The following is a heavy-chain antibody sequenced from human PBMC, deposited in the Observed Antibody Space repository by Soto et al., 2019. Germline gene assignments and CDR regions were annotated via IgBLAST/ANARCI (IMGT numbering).Heavy chain of an antibody. Sequence: SETLSLTCTVSGGSISSSSYYWGWIRQPPGKGLEWIGSIYYSGSTYYNPSLKSRVTISVDTSKNQFSLKLSSVTAADTAVFYCARQGGHSYGYDWFDPWGQGTLVTVS. J-gene: IGHJ5*02. V-gene: IGHV4-39*01. CDR3: ARQGGHSYGYDWFDP. D-gene: IGHD5-18*01. CDR2: IYYSGST. CDR1: GGSISSSSYY.